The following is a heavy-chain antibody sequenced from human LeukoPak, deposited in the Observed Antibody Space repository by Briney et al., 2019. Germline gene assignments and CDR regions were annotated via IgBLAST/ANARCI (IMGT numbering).Heavy chain of an antibody. D-gene: IGHD1-26*01. CDR3: ARLCVGAYYYYMDV. J-gene: IGHJ6*03. CDR2: IYYSGST. V-gene: IGHV4-59*08. Sequence: PSETLSLTCTVSGGSISSYYWSWIRQPPGKGLEWIGYIYYSGSTNYNPSLKSRVTISVDTSKNQFSLKLSSVTAADTAVYYCARLCVGAYYYYMDVWGKGTTVTVSS. CDR1: GGSISSYY.